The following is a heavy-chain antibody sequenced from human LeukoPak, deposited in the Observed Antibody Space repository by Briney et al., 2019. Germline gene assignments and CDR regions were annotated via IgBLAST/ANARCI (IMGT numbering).Heavy chain of an antibody. V-gene: IGHV4-34*01. Sequence: SETLSLTCSVSGGSFSGSYWSWIRQPPGKGLEWIGEINHSGTTNYNPSLKSRVTISVDTSKNQFSLKLSSVTAADTAVYYCARVLWFGELPPEYYFDYWGQGTLVTVSS. D-gene: IGHD3-10*01. CDR3: ARVLWFGELPPEYYFDY. CDR2: INHSGTT. J-gene: IGHJ4*02. CDR1: GGSFSGSY.